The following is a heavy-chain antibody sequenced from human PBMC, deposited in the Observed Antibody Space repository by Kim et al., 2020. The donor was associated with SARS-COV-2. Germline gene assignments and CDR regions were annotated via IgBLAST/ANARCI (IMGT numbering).Heavy chain of an antibody. CDR2: MNPNSGKT. CDR3: ARGLAAAGMSLYYYYYGMDV. D-gene: IGHD6-13*01. J-gene: IGHJ6*02. Sequence: ASVKVSCKASGYTFTSYDINWVRQATGQGLEWMGWMNPNSGKTGYAQKFQGRVTMTRNTSISTAYMELSSLRSEDTAVYYCARGLAAAGMSLYYYYYGMDVWGQGTTVTVSS. CDR1: GYTFTSYD. V-gene: IGHV1-8*01.